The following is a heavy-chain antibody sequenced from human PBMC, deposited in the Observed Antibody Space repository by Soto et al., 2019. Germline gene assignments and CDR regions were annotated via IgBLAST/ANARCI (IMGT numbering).Heavy chain of an antibody. CDR1: GGSFSGYY. D-gene: IGHD4-17*01. CDR3: ARGCYGDYRKDYYYYYYMDV. J-gene: IGHJ6*03. V-gene: IGHV4-34*01. CDR2: INHSGST. Sequence: QVQLQQWGAGLLKPSETLSLTCAVYGGSFSGYYWSWIRQPPGKGLEWSGEINHSGSTNYNPSLKCRVPISVDTSKNQFSLKLSSVTAADTAVYYCARGCYGDYRKDYYYYYYMDVWGKGTTVTVSS.